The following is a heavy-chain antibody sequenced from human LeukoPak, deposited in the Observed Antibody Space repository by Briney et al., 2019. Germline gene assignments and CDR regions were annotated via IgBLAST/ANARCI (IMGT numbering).Heavy chain of an antibody. Sequence: SVKVSCKASGGTFSSYAISWVRQAPGQGLEWMGRIIPSFGTANYAQKFQGRVTITTDESTSTAYMELSSLRSEDTAVYYCARMVVDIVVVVAARRQSVPFDIWGQGTMVTVSS. D-gene: IGHD2-15*01. CDR1: GGTFSSYA. V-gene: IGHV1-69*05. CDR2: IIPSFGTA. CDR3: ARMVVDIVVVVAARRQSVPFDI. J-gene: IGHJ3*02.